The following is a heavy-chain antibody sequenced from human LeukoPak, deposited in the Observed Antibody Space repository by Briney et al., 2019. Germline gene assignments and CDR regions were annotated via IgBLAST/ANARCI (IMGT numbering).Heavy chain of an antibody. D-gene: IGHD6-13*01. CDR2: ISSSSSYI. Sequence: GGSLRLSCAASGFTFSSYSMNWVRQAPGKGLEWVSSISSSSSYIYYADSVKGRFTISRDNAKNSLYLQMNSLRAEDTAVYYCARDDSSTPDYFDYWGQGTLVTVSS. CDR1: GFTFSSYS. J-gene: IGHJ4*02. V-gene: IGHV3-21*01. CDR3: ARDDSSTPDYFDY.